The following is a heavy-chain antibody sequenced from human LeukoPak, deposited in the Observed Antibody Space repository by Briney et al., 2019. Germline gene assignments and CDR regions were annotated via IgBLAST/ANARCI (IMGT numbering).Heavy chain of an antibody. CDR2: ISASGST. Sequence: SETLSLTCTVSGGSISSYYWSWIRQPAGKGLEWIGGISASGSTNYAPSLRSRVTMSVDTSTKQSSLKLTSATAADTAVYYCATDISCFDPRGRGTLVTASS. CDR3: ATDISCFDP. J-gene: IGHJ5*02. CDR1: GGSISSYY. V-gene: IGHV4-4*07.